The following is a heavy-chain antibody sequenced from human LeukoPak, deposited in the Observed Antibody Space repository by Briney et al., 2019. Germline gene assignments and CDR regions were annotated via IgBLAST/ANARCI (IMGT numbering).Heavy chain of an antibody. V-gene: IGHV1-18*01. CDR1: GYIFSNYG. Sequence: ASVQVPCKASGYIFSNYGISWVRQAPGQGLEWMGWISAKNGDTNYIQKFRGRVTMTTDTSTSTAYMELWSLRSDDTAVYYCARDVPGTTPFDYWGQGTLVTVSS. J-gene: IGHJ4*02. CDR2: ISAKNGDT. CDR3: ARDVPGTTPFDY. D-gene: IGHD1-7*01.